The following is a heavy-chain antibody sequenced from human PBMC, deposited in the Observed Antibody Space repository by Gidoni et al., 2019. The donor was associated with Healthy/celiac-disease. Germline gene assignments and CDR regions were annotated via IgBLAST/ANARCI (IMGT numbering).Heavy chain of an antibody. CDR1: GGSISSYY. V-gene: IGHV4-59*01. CDR3: ARDPPSYGDYAY. D-gene: IGHD4-17*01. CDR2: IYYSGST. J-gene: IGHJ4*02. Sequence: QVQLQESGPGLVKPSETLSLTCTVSGGSISSYYWSWIRQPPGKGLEWIGYIYYSGSTNYNPSLKSRVTISVDTSKNQFSLKLSSVTAADTAVYYCARDPPSYGDYAYWGQGTLVTVSS.